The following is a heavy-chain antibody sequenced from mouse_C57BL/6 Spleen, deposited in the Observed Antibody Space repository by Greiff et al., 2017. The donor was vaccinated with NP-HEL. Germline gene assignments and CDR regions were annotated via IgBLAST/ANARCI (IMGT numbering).Heavy chain of an antibody. CDR1: GYTFTSYW. J-gene: IGHJ3*01. CDR2: IHPNSGST. Sequence: VQLQQPGAELVKPGASVKLSCKASGYTFTSYWMHWVKQRPGQGLEWIGMIHPNSGSTNYNEKFKSKATLTVDKSSSTAYMQLSSLTSEDSAVYYCARPDDGYYAAWFAYWGQGTLVTVSA. V-gene: IGHV1-64*01. D-gene: IGHD2-3*01. CDR3: ARPDDGYYAAWFAY.